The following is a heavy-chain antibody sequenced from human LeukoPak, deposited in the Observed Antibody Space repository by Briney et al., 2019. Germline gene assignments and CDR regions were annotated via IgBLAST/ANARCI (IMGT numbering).Heavy chain of an antibody. D-gene: IGHD3-22*01. CDR3: ARDYYYYDSSGPSLFDY. V-gene: IGHV1-46*01. CDR1: GYSFTNYY. Sequence: ASVKVSCKASGYSFTNYYMHWVRQAPGQGLEWMGMINPSGDSTTYPQKFQGRVTITRDTSTSTVYLELSSLGSEDTAIYYCARDYYYYDSSGPSLFDYWGQGTLVTVSS. CDR2: INPSGDST. J-gene: IGHJ4*02.